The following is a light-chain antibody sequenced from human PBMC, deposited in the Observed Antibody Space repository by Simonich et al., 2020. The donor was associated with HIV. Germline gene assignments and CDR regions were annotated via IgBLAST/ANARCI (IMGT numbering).Light chain of an antibody. CDR2: DAS. CDR3: QQYNNWLWT. Sequence: EIVMTQSPATLSVSPGERATLSCRASQSVSSNYLAWFQQKPGLAPRLLIYDASSRATGIPARFSGSGSGTEFTLTISSLQSEDFAVYYCQQYNNWLWTFGQGTKVEIK. CDR1: QSVSSN. V-gene: IGKV3-15*01. J-gene: IGKJ1*01.